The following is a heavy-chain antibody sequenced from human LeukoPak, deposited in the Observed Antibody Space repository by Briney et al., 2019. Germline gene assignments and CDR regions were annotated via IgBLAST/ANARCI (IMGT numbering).Heavy chain of an antibody. D-gene: IGHD6-13*01. CDR3: AKATLVPYSSSWYLGFDY. CDR1: GFTFDDYA. V-gene: IGHV3-9*01. J-gene: IGHJ4*02. Sequence: PGRSLRLSCAASGFTFDDYAIHWVRQAPGKGLEWVSGISWNNKTIGYADSVKGRFTLSRDNAKNSLYLQMNSLRTEDTALYYCAKATLVPYSSSWYLGFDYWGQGTLVTVSS. CDR2: ISWNNKTI.